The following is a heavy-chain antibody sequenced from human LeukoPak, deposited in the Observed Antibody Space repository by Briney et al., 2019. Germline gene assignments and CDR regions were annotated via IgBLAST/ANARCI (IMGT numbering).Heavy chain of an antibody. D-gene: IGHD5-18*01. Sequence: ASVTVSCKASGYTFTSYDINWVRQATGQGLEGMGWMNPNSGNTDYAQRFQGRVTITRNTSISTANMELSSLRSEDTAVYYCARGLARTSMVTRGGVRFDYWGQGTLVTVSS. V-gene: IGHV1-8*01. CDR2: MNPNSGNT. CDR1: GYTFTSYD. CDR3: ARGLARTSMVTRGGVRFDY. J-gene: IGHJ4*02.